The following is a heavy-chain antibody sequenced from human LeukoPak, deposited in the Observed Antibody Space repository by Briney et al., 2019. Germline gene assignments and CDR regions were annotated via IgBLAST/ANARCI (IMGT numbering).Heavy chain of an antibody. CDR2: IYYSGST. J-gene: IGHJ4*02. V-gene: IGHV4-39*07. CDR1: GGSISSSSYY. D-gene: IGHD3-22*01. CDR3: ARTENYYDSSGWNYFDY. Sequence: SETLSLTCTVSGGSISSSSYYWGWIRQPPGKGLEWIGSIYYSGSTYYNPSLKSRVTISVDASKNQFSLKLSSVTAADTAVYYCARTENYYDSSGWNYFDYWGQGTLVTVSS.